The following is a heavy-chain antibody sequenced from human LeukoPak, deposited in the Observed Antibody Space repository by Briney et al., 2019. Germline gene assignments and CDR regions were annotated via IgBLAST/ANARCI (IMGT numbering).Heavy chain of an antibody. D-gene: IGHD3-10*01. V-gene: IGHV1-69*13. CDR1: GYTFTGYY. CDR3: AGDRYYGSGSYYPFDY. J-gene: IGHJ4*02. Sequence: SVKVSCKASGYTFTGYYMHWVRQAPGQGLEWMGGIIPIFGTANYAQKFQGRVTITADESTSTAYMELSSLRSEDTAVYYCAGDRYYGSGSYYPFDYWGQGTLVTVSS. CDR2: IIPIFGTA.